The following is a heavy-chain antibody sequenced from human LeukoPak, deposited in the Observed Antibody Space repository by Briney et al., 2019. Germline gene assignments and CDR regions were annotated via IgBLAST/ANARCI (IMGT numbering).Heavy chain of an antibody. CDR1: GFTFSHYW. Sequence: QPGGSLRLSCVDSGFTFSHYWMSWVRQAPGKGPEWVANVNRDGSQIYYVDSMEGRFIISRDNAKNSLYLQMNSLRAEDTALYYCAKDMVGSSGLQYYFDYWGQGTLVTVSS. V-gene: IGHV3-7*03. CDR3: AKDMVGSSGLQYYFDY. D-gene: IGHD3-22*01. J-gene: IGHJ4*02. CDR2: VNRDGSQI.